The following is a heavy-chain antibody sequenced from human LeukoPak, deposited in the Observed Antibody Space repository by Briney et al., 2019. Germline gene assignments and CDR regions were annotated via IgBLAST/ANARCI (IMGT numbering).Heavy chain of an antibody. Sequence: SETLSLTCTVSGGSISSGGYYWSWIRQHPGKGLEWIGYIYYSGSTYYSPSLKSRVTISVDTSKNQFSLKLSSVTAADTAVYYCARIVPYYFDYWGQGTLVTVFS. D-gene: IGHD2-21*01. V-gene: IGHV4-31*03. CDR1: GGSISSGGYY. J-gene: IGHJ4*02. CDR2: IYYSGST. CDR3: ARIVPYYFDY.